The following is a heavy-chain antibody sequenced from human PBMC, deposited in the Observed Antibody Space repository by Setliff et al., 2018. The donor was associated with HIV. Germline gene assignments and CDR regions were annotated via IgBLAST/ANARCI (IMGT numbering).Heavy chain of an antibody. Sequence: ASVKVSCKASGYTFTTYGISWVRQAPGHGLEWMGWISPNFGHTKYAQKFLDRVTMTIDTATSRAYMEMRSLRSDDTAVYFCARLGSGWSDSYYYAMDIWGQGTTVTVSS. CDR3: ARLGSGWSDSYYYAMDI. V-gene: IGHV1-18*04. J-gene: IGHJ6*02. D-gene: IGHD6-19*01. CDR1: GYTFTTYG. CDR2: ISPNFGHT.